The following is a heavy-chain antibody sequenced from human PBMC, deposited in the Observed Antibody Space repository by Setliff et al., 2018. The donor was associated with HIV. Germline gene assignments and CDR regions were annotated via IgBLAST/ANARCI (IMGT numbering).Heavy chain of an antibody. CDR1: GGSISSYY. D-gene: IGHD3-10*01. CDR3: ARHGDGSGSFYYYGMDV. V-gene: IGHV4-4*09. J-gene: IGHJ6*02. CDR2: IYTSGSP. Sequence: SETLSLTCTVSGGSISSYYWSWIRQSPGKRLEWIGNIYTSGSPDYNPSLKSRVIISVDTSKNQFYLRLGSVTAADTAVYYCARHGDGSGSFYYYGMDVWGQGTTVTVSS.